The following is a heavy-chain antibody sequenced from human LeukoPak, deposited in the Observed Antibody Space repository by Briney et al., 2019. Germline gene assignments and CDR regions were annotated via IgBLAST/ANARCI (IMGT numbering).Heavy chain of an antibody. CDR3: ARDRDCDVTDCSFFDY. Sequence: KPSQTLSLTCTVSGGSISSGDYYWSWIRQTPGKGLEWIGYISNSGSTHYNPSLKSRLTISLDTSKNQFSLEPTSVTAADTAVYYCARDRDCDVTDCSFFDYWGQGTLVTVSS. CDR1: GGSISSGDYY. V-gene: IGHV4-30-4*08. D-gene: IGHD2-21*02. CDR2: ISNSGST. J-gene: IGHJ4*02.